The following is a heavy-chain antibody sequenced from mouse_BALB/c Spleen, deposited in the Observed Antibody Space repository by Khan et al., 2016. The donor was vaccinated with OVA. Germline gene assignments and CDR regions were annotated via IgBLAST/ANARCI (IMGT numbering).Heavy chain of an antibody. CDR3: TRGRAY. V-gene: IGHV3-2*02. CDR1: GYSITSDYA. CDR2: ISYGGSI. Sequence: EVQLQESGPGLVKPSQSLSLTCTVTGYSITSDYAWNWIRQFPGNKLEWMGYISYGGSISYTPSLKSRISITRDTSKNQFFLQLNSVTTEDTATYYCTRGRAYWGQGTLVTVSA. J-gene: IGHJ3*01. D-gene: IGHD3-3*01.